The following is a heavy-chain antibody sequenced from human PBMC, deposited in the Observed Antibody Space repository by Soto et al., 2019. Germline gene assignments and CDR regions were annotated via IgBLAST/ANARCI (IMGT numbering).Heavy chain of an antibody. V-gene: IGHV3-23*01. CDR2: ISGSGGSR. D-gene: IGHD3-22*01. Sequence: EVQLLESGGGLVQPGGSLRLSCAASGFTFSNYAMSWVRQAPGKGLEWVSTISGSGGSRYYADSVKGRFSISRDNSKNTLYMQMNSLRAEDTAVYYCAKDYYYDSSGYYYDGDFDYWGQGTLVTVSS. J-gene: IGHJ4*02. CDR3: AKDYYYDSSGYYYDGDFDY. CDR1: GFTFSNYA.